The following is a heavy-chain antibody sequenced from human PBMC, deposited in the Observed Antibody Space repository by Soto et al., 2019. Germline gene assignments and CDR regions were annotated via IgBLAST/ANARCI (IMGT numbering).Heavy chain of an antibody. D-gene: IGHD2-15*01. J-gene: IGHJ6*02. V-gene: IGHV1-69*13. CDR3: ARGKYCSGGSCFREVSYYYYGMDV. CDR1: GGTFSSYA. Sequence: SVQVSCNASGGTFSSYAISWVRQAPGQGLEWMGGIIPIFGTANYAQKFQGRVTITADESTSTAYMELSSLRSEDTAVYYCARGKYCSGGSCFREVSYYYYGMDVWGQGTTVTVSS. CDR2: IIPIFGTA.